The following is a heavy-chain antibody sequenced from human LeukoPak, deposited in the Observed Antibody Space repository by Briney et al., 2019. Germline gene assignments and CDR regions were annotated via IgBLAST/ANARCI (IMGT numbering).Heavy chain of an antibody. J-gene: IGHJ4*02. CDR2: MNPNSGNT. V-gene: IGHV1-8*01. Sequence: ASVKVSCTASAYTFTSYDINWVRQATGQGLEWMGWMNPNSGNTGYAQKFQGRVTMTRNTSISRAYMEVSSLRSEDTAVYYCARGAPGSYCSGGSCPYFDFWGQGTLISVSS. D-gene: IGHD2-15*01. CDR1: AYTFTSYD. CDR3: ARGAPGSYCSGGSCPYFDF.